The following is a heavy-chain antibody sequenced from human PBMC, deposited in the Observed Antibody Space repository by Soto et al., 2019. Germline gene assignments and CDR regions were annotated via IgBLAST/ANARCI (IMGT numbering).Heavy chain of an antibody. CDR3: ARDSLLGYCSGGSCQGTPNWFDP. D-gene: IGHD2-15*01. CDR1: GCTFSSYA. CDR2: IIPIFGTA. Sequence: ASVKVSCKASGCTFSSYAISWVRQAPGQGLEWMGGIIPIFGTANYAQKFQGRVTITADESTSTAYMELSSLRSEDTAVYYCARDSLLGYCSGGSCQGTPNWFDPWGQGTLVTVSS. V-gene: IGHV1-69*13. J-gene: IGHJ5*02.